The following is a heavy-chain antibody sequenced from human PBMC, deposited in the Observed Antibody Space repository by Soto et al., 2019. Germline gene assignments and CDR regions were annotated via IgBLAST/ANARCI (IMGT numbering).Heavy chain of an antibody. V-gene: IGHV3-23*01. J-gene: IGHJ4*02. CDR1: GLTFGSRA. CDR2: ITDNGGDA. CDR3: ARGSTESYPGSRIFDF. Sequence: GGSLRLSCVASGLTFGSRAMSWVRQAPGEGLQWVATITDNGGDAKYADSVRGRFVISRDNSKKILYLQMTSLTAEDSAMYFCARGSTESYPGSRIFDFWGRGTLVTVSS. D-gene: IGHD3-10*01.